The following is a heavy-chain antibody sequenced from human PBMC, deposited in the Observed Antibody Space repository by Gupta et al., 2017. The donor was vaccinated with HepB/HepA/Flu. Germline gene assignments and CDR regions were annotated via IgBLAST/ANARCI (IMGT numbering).Heavy chain of an antibody. CDR3: ARGVRYSGNYCPFDY. J-gene: IGHJ4*02. D-gene: IGHD1-26*01. V-gene: IGHV3-13*01. CDR1: GFTFSRYD. CDR2: IGTTGDT. Sequence: EVQLVESGGDLVQPGGSLRLSCAASGFTFSRYDMHWVRQATGKGLEWVSAIGTTGDTYYAGSVKGRFTISRENAENSLFLQMNRLRAGDTAVYYCARGVRYSGNYCPFDYWGQGTLVTVSS.